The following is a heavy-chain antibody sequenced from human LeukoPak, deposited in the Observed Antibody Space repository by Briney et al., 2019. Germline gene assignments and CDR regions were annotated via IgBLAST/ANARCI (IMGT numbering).Heavy chain of an antibody. D-gene: IGHD2-15*01. CDR3: ARPFGSYHWGGAFDI. V-gene: IGHV3-30-3*01. CDR2: ISYDGSNK. Sequence: GGSLRLSCAASGFTFSSYAMHWVRQAPGKGLEWVAVISYDGSNKYYADSVKGRFTISRDNSKNTLYLQMNSLRAEDTAVYYCARPFGSYHWGGAFDIWGQGTMVTVSS. CDR1: GFTFSSYA. J-gene: IGHJ3*02.